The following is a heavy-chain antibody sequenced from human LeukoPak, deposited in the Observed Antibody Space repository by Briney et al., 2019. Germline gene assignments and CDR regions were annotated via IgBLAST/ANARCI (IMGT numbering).Heavy chain of an antibody. Sequence: SETLSLTCTVSGGSISSYYWSWIRQPPGKGLEWIGYVYYSGSTNYNPSLKGRVTISVDTSKSQFSLKLTSVTAADTAGYYCARHSAHSSTNDAFDIWGQGTMVTVSS. CDR1: GGSISSYY. V-gene: IGHV4-59*01. D-gene: IGHD6-13*01. CDR2: VYYSGST. J-gene: IGHJ3*02. CDR3: ARHSAHSSTNDAFDI.